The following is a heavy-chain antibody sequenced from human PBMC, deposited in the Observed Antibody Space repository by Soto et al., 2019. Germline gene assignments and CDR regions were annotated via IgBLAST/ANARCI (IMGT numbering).Heavy chain of an antibody. CDR3: ARGRSTSWFSDY. Sequence: QVQLVQSGAEVKKPGASVKVSCKASGYTFTTYAINWVRQATGHGLEWMGWMNPNSGNTGYAQNLQGRVTMTRNSSISTAYMELSSLISDDTAVYYCARGRSTSWFSDYWGQGTLVTISS. CDR1: GYTFTTYA. J-gene: IGHJ4*02. D-gene: IGHD6-13*01. V-gene: IGHV1-8*01. CDR2: MNPNSGNT.